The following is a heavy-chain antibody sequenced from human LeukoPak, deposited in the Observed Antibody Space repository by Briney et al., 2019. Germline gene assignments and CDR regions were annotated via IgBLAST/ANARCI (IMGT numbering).Heavy chain of an antibody. CDR1: GFTFSSYW. J-gene: IGHJ4*02. CDR3: ATLGPPIY. Sequence: PAGSLRLSCAASGFTFSSYWMHWVRQAPGKGLMWVSRISSDASSILYADSVKGRFTISRDNAKNTLYLQMNSLRAEDTAVYYCATLGPPIYWGQGTLVTVSS. V-gene: IGHV3-74*01. CDR2: ISSDASSI.